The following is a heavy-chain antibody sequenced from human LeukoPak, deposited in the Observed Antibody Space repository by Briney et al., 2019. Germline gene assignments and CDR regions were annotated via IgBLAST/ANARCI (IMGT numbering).Heavy chain of an antibody. CDR2: ISTYNYNT. CDR3: ARQVDSTMALPDY. J-gene: IGHJ4*02. D-gene: IGHD5-18*01. CDR1: GYTFTSYG. V-gene: IGHV1-18*01. Sequence: ASVKVSCKTSGYTFTSYGVSWVRQAPGQRLEWMGWISTYNYNTNYAQKFRGRVALTKDTSTSTVYMELRSLRSDDTAIYYCARQVDSTMALPDYWGQGTLVTVSS.